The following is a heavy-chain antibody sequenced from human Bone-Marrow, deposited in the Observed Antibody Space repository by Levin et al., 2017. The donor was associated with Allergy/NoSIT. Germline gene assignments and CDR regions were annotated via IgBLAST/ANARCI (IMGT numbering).Heavy chain of an antibody. Sequence: GESLKISCAGSGLNFSDAWMSWVRQAPGKGLEWVGRIKDKSDGETTDYAAPVKGRFTISRDDSKNMVFLQMNSLTIEDTAVYFCSATWISWGQGTLVTVSS. V-gene: IGHV3-15*01. CDR2: IKDKSDGETT. D-gene: IGHD2-2*03. J-gene: IGHJ4*02. CDR3: SATWIS. CDR1: GLNFSDAW.